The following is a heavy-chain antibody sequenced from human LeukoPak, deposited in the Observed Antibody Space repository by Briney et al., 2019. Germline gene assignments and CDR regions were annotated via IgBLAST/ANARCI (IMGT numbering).Heavy chain of an antibody. CDR1: GFTFSSYA. Sequence: GGSLRLSCAAPGFTFSSYAMSWVRQAPGKGLEWVSSLSNSGDLTYYADSVKGRFTISRDNSKDTLYLQMNSLRAEDTAIYYCAKDVSVTTPYYFDYWGQGTLVTVHS. V-gene: IGHV3-23*01. CDR3: AKDVSVTTPYYFDY. D-gene: IGHD4-11*01. J-gene: IGHJ4*02. CDR2: LSNSGDLT.